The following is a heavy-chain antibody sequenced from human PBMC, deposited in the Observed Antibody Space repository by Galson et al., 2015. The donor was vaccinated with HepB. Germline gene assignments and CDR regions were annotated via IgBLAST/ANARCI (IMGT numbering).Heavy chain of an antibody. Sequence: SLRLSCATSGITFSSYGMHWVRQAPGKGLEWVAVISYNDGSSKYYADSVKGRFTISRDNSKNTLYLQMNSLRVEDTAIYYCAKDPKPYSGSYIGGLDVWGQGTTVTVSS. CDR3: AKDPKPYSGSYIGGLDV. J-gene: IGHJ6*02. V-gene: IGHV3-30*18. CDR2: ISYNDGSSK. D-gene: IGHD1-26*01. CDR1: GITFSSYG.